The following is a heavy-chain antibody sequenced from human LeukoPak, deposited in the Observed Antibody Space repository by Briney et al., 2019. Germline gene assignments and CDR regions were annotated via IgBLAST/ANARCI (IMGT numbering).Heavy chain of an antibody. CDR3: ARGRVSVKYFSRVQGGYFDY. J-gene: IGHJ4*02. CDR2: INHSGST. Sequence: SETLSLSCAVYGGSFSGYYWSWIRQSPGKGLEWIGEINHSGSTNYNPSLKSRVTISVDTSKNQFSLKLNSLTAADTATYFCARGRVSVKYFSRVQGGYFDYWSQGTLVTVSP. CDR1: GGSFSGYY. V-gene: IGHV4-34*01. D-gene: IGHD2/OR15-2a*01.